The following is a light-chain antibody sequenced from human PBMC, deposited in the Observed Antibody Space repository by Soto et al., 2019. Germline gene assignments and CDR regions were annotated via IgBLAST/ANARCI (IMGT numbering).Light chain of an antibody. CDR2: VAS. V-gene: IGKV3-20*01. CDR1: QSVSRSY. CDR3: QQYGSSPIT. Sequence: EIVLTQSPGTLSLSPGERATLSCRASQSVSRSYLAWYQQKPGLAPRLLIYVASSRATGIPDRFSGSGSGTDFTLTISRLEPEDFAVYYCQQYGSSPITFGQGTRLEIK. J-gene: IGKJ5*01.